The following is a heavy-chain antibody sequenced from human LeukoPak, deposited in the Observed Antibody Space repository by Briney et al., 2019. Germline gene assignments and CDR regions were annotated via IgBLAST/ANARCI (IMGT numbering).Heavy chain of an antibody. Sequence: ASVKVSCKASGYTFTGYYMHWVRQAPGQGLEGMGWINPNSGGTNYAQKFQGRVTMTRDTSISTAYMELSRLRSDDTAVYYCARDSGDSITMVRGVIGGYWGQGTLVTVSS. J-gene: IGHJ4*02. CDR3: ARDSGDSITMVRGVIGGY. V-gene: IGHV1-2*02. CDR2: INPNSGGT. D-gene: IGHD3-10*01. CDR1: GYTFTGYY.